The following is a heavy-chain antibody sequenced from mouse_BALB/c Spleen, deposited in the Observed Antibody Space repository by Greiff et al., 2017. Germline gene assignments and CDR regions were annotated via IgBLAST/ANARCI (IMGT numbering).Heavy chain of an antibody. V-gene: IGHV5-12-2*01. CDR2: ISNGGGST. CDR3: ARRGSHYYFDY. J-gene: IGHJ2*01. Sequence: EVQVVESGGGLVQPGGSLKLSCAASGFTFSSYTMSWVRQTPEKRLEWVAYISNGGGSTYYPDTVKGRFTISRDNAKNTLYLQMSSLKSEDTAMYYCARRGSHYYFDYWGQGTTLTVSS. CDR1: GFTFSSYT.